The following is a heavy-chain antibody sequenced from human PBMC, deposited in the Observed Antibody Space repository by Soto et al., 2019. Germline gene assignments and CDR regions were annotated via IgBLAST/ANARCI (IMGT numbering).Heavy chain of an antibody. Sequence: HPGGSLRLSCAASGFPFSNYAMNWVRQATGKGLDWVSYIINKSSAIYHSASVKGRFTISRNNEKNSLDLQMNRLRDEDTAVYYCARDPYSSTTVTLMDYWGQGTLVTVSS. J-gene: IGHJ4*02. CDR2: IINKSSAI. CDR1: GFPFSNYA. D-gene: IGHD4-17*01. V-gene: IGHV3-48*02. CDR3: ARDPYSSTTVTLMDY.